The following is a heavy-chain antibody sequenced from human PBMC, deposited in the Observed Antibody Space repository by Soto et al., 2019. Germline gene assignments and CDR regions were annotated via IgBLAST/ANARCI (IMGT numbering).Heavy chain of an antibody. D-gene: IGHD4-17*01. CDR1: GYTFTGYA. CDR3: AICSTGYGDYGLSLGY. V-gene: IGHV1-18*01. CDR2: ISAYNGNT. J-gene: IGHJ4*02. Sequence: QVQLVQSGAEVKKPGASVKVACRTSGYTFTGYAFSWVRQAPGQGLEWMGWISAYNGNTKYAQRFQDRRTRTTDTSTSTAYMELRSLTSDDTAVYYCAICSTGYGDYGLSLGYWGQGTLVTVSS.